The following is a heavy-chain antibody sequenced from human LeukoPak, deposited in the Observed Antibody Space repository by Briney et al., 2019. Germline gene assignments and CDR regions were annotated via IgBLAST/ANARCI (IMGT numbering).Heavy chain of an antibody. Sequence: GGSLRLSCAASGFTFSSYAMSWIRQAPGKGLEWVSSISGSAISTYYADSVKGGFTISRDNSRNTLYLQMNSLRAEDTAVYYCAKGDKWGVSTPYYFDYWGQGTLVTVSS. D-gene: IGHD3-3*01. CDR2: ISGSAIST. J-gene: IGHJ4*02. V-gene: IGHV3-23*01. CDR1: GFTFSSYA. CDR3: AKGDKWGVSTPYYFDY.